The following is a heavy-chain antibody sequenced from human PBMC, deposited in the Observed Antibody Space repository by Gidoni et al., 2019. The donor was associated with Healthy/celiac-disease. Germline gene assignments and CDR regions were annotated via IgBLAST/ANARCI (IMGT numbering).Heavy chain of an antibody. CDR1: GFTVSSNY. V-gene: IGHV3-53*04. J-gene: IGHJ5*02. CDR3: ARDKGSGWHNWFDT. Sequence: EVQLVESGGGLVQPGGSLRLSCAASGFTVSSNYMSWVRQAPGKGLEWVSVIYSGGSTYYADSVKGRFTISRHNSKNTLYLQMNSLRAEDTAVYYCARDKGSGWHNWFDTWGQGTLVTVSS. CDR2: IYSGGST. D-gene: IGHD6-19*01.